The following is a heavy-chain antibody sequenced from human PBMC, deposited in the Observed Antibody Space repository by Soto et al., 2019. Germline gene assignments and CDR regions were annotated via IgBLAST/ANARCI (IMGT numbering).Heavy chain of an antibody. Sequence: QVQLQESGPGLVKPSQTLSLTCTVSGGSISSGGYYWSWIRQHPGKGLEWIGYIYYSGSTYYNPSLKSRVTLSVDTSKNQFSLKLSSVTAADTAVYYCARDTPHDYGDYGFDYWGQGTLVTVSS. D-gene: IGHD4-17*01. CDR1: GGSISSGGYY. V-gene: IGHV4-31*03. CDR2: IYYSGST. CDR3: ARDTPHDYGDYGFDY. J-gene: IGHJ4*02.